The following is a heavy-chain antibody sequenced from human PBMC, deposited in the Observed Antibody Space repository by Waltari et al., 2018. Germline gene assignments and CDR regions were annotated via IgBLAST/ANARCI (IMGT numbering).Heavy chain of an antibody. CDR2: ISPYSGGT. CDR1: GYTFTVYY. J-gene: IGHJ4*02. D-gene: IGHD2-2*01. V-gene: IGHV1-2*02. Sequence: QVQLVQPGAEVKKPGASVKVSCKTSGYTFTVYYRYWGGQARGQGIEWMGWISPYSGGTAYEQKYQGRVTLTRDTSISTAYMELNGLISDDSAMYYCATAPDAFQIINWGQGTLVTVSS. CDR3: ATAPDAFQIIN.